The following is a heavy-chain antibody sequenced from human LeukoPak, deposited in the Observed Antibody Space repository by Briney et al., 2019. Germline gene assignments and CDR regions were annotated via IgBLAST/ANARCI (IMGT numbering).Heavy chain of an antibody. CDR3: AKDYDCWSGYYLGGYFDY. V-gene: IGHV3-30*02. CDR2: IRYDGSNK. Sequence: GGSLRLSCAASGFTFSSYGMHWVRQAPGKGLEWVAFIRYDGSNKYYAGSVKGRFTISRDNSKNTLYLQMNSLRAEDTAVYYCAKDYDCWSGYYLGGYFDYWGQGTLVTVSP. CDR1: GFTFSSYG. D-gene: IGHD3-3*01. J-gene: IGHJ4*02.